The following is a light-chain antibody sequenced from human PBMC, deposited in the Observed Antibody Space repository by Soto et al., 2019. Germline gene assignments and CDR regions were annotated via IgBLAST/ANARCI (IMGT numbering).Light chain of an antibody. CDR1: SSDFGGYNY. J-gene: IGLJ1*01. CDR2: EVS. V-gene: IGLV2-8*01. CDR3: SSYAASNDLGV. Sequence: QSVLTQPPSASGSPGQSVTISCTGTSSDFGGYNYVSWYQQHPGKAPKLMIYEVSKRPSGVPDRFSGSKSGKTASLTVSGLQPEDEADYYCSSYAASNDLGVFGTGTKVTVL.